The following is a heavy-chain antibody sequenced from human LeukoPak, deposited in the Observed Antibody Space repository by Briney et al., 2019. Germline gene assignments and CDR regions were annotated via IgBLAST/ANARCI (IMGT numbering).Heavy chain of an antibody. CDR3: ARGRGSPYYVEAFDV. V-gene: IGHV4-59*11. CDR1: GASFTSHY. D-gene: IGHD3-22*01. J-gene: IGHJ3*01. Sequence: SETLSLTCSVSGASFTSHYWGWIRQPPGKGPEWIGHLYYSGSTTYNPSLESRVTISVDKSRKQISLKLNSVAAADTAVYYCARGRGSPYYVEAFDVWGQGTVVTVSS. CDR2: LYYSGST.